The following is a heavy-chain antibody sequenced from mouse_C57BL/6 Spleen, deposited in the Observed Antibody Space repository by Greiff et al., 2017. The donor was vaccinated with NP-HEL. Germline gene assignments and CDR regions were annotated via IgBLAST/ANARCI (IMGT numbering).Heavy chain of an antibody. J-gene: IGHJ2*01. Sequence: EVKLMESEGGLVQPGSSMKLSCTASGFTFSDYYMAWVRQVPEKGLEWVANINYDGSSTYYLDSLKSRFIISRDNAKNILYLQMSSLKSEDTATYYCAREGYYYGSSLDYWGQGTTLTVSS. CDR1: GFTFSDYY. CDR3: AREGYYYGSSLDY. CDR2: INYDGSST. D-gene: IGHD1-1*01. V-gene: IGHV5-16*01.